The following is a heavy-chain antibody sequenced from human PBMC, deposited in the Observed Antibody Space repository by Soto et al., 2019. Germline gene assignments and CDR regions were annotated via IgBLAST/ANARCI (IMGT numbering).Heavy chain of an antibody. Sequence: GGSLRLSCAASGFTFSSYWMHWVRQAPGKGLVWVSRINSDGSSTSYADSVKGRFTISRDNAKNTLYLQMNSLRAEDTAVYYCARDLEGLRYFDWLSPPYGMDVWGQGTTVTV. CDR3: ARDLEGLRYFDWLSPPYGMDV. D-gene: IGHD3-9*01. V-gene: IGHV3-74*01. CDR1: GFTFSSYW. CDR2: INSDGSST. J-gene: IGHJ6*02.